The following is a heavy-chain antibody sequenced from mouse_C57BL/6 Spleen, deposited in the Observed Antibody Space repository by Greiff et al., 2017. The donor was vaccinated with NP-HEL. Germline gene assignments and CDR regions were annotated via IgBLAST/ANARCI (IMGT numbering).Heavy chain of an antibody. CDR2: IYPGDGDT. V-gene: IGHV1-82*01. Sequence: QVQLQQSGPELVKPGASVKISCKASGYAFSSSWMNWVKQRPGKGLEWIGRIYPGDGDTNYNGKFKGKATLTADKSSSTAYMQLSSLTSEDSAVYFCARSLGLLRRVYAMDYWGQGTSVTVSS. CDR1: GYAFSSSW. J-gene: IGHJ4*01. CDR3: ARSLGLLRRVYAMDY. D-gene: IGHD1-1*01.